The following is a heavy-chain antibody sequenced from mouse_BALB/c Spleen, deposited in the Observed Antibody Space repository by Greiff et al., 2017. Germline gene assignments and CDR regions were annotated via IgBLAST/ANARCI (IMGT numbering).Heavy chain of an antibody. D-gene: IGHD1-1*01. CDR1: GFDFSRYW. V-gene: IGHV4-1*02. J-gene: IGHJ3*01. CDR2: INPDSSTI. Sequence: EVQLVESGGGLVQPGGSLKLSCAASGFDFSRYWMSWVRQAPGKGLEWIGEINPDSSTINYTPSLKDKFIISRDNAKNTLYLQMSKVRSEDTALYYCATHYYGSSYRAYWGQGTLVTVSA. CDR3: ATHYYGSSYRAY.